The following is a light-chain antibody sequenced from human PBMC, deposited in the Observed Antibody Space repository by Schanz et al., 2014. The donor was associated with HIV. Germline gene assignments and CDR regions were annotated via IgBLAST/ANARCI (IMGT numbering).Light chain of an antibody. CDR1: QSVSSSY. CDR3: QQYGSSPRT. Sequence: ESVLTQSPGTLSLSPGERATLSCRASQSVSSSYLAWYQQKPGQAPRLLIYGASNRATGIPDRFSGSGSGTDFTLTVSRLEPEDFAVYFCQQYGSSPRTFGQGTRLDIK. V-gene: IGKV3-20*01. J-gene: IGKJ5*01. CDR2: GAS.